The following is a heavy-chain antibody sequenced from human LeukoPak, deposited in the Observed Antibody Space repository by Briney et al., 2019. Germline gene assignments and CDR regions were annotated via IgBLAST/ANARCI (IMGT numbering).Heavy chain of an antibody. CDR1: GGSISSYY. J-gene: IGHJ5*02. Sequence: PSETLSLTCTVSGGSISSYYWSWIRQPAGKGLEWIGRIYTSGSTNYNPSLKSRVTMSVDTSKNQFSLKLSSVTAADTAVYYCARGRRGIAARRTWYWFDPWGQGTLVTVSS. CDR3: ARGRRGIAARRTWYWFDP. CDR2: IYTSGST. V-gene: IGHV4-4*07. D-gene: IGHD6-6*01.